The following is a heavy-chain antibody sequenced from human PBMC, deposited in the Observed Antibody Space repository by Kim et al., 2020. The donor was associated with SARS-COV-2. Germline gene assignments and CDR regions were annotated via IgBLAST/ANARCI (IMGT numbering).Heavy chain of an antibody. CDR1: GFTFSIYG. J-gene: IGHJ4*02. V-gene: IGHV3-33*01. D-gene: IGHD5-12*01. CDR3: ARDDKMATNPFDY. CDR2: IWYDGSNK. Sequence: GGSLRLSCAASGFTFSIYGMHWVRQAPGKGLEWVAVIWYDGSNKYYADSVKGRFTISRDNSKNTLYLQMNSLRAEDTAVYYCARDDKMATNPFDYWGQGTLVTVSS.